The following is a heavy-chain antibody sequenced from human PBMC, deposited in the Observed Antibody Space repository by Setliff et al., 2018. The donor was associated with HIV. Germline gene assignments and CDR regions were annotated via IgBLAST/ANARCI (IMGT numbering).Heavy chain of an antibody. J-gene: IGHJ4*02. V-gene: IGHV4-4*08. CDR2: IHTSGTT. D-gene: IGHD3-9*01. CDR1: GDSSSNDY. Sequence: SETLSLTCTVSGDSSSNDYWTWVRQPPGKGLEWIGNIHTSGTTKYNPSLNSRVTISVDMSKSQFSLRLSSVTAADTAMYYCARGGVLRYFDWAYWGQGTLVTVSS. CDR3: ARGGVLRYFDWAY.